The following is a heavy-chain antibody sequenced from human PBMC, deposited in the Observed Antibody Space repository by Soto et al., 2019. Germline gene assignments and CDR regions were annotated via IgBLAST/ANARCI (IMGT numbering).Heavy chain of an antibody. CDR2: ISYDGSNK. J-gene: IGHJ4*02. CDR1: GFTFSSYA. CDR3: ARWPLGWNPTYFDY. D-gene: IGHD1-1*01. V-gene: IGHV3-30-3*01. Sequence: GGSLRLSCAASGFTFSSYAMHWVRQAPGKGLEWVAVISYDGSNKYYADSVKGRFTISRDNSKNTLYLQMNSLRAEDTAVYYCARWPLGWNPTYFDYWGQGTLVTVSS.